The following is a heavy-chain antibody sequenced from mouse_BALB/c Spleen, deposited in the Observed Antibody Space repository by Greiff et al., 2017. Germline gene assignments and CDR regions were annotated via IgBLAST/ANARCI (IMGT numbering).Heavy chain of an antibody. CDR1: GFSLTSYD. Sequence: VQGVESGPGLVAPSQSLSITCTVSGFSLTSYDISWIRQPPGKGLEWLGVIWTGGGTNYNSAFMSRLSISKDNSKSQVFLKMNSLQTDDTAIYYCVRDGNYRFAYWGQGTLVTVSA. CDR2: IWTGGGT. J-gene: IGHJ3*01. V-gene: IGHV2-9-2*01. D-gene: IGHD2-1*01. CDR3: VRDGNYRFAY.